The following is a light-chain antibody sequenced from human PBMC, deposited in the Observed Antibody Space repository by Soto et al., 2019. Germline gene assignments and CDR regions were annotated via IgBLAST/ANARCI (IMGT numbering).Light chain of an antibody. Sequence: QSVLTQPASVSGSPGQSITISCTGTSSDVGGYIYVSWYQQHPGKAPKLILFAVSDRPSGVSNRFSGSRSGNTASLTISGLQPEDEAIYYCSSYTRSTTHVFGTGTKVIVL. CDR3: SSYTRSTTHV. J-gene: IGLJ1*01. CDR1: SSDVGGYIY. V-gene: IGLV2-14*01. CDR2: AVS.